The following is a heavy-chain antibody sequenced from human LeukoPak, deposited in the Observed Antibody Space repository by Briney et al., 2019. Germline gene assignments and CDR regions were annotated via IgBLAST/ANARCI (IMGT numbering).Heavy chain of an antibody. CDR2: ISSSSSTI. V-gene: IGHV3-48*04. CDR1: GFTFSSYS. Sequence: PGGSLRLSCAASGFTFSSYSMNWVRQAPGKGLEWVSYISSSSSTIYYADSVKGRFTISRDNAKNSLYLQMNSLRAEDTAVYYCARAPTGTTGSWFDPWGQGTLVTVSS. D-gene: IGHD1-7*01. J-gene: IGHJ5*02. CDR3: ARAPTGTTGSWFDP.